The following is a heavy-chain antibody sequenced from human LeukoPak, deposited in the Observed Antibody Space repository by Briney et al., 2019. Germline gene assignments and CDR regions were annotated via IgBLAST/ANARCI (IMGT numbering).Heavy chain of an antibody. CDR2: ISGGSGST. V-gene: IGHV3-23*01. D-gene: IGHD3-22*01. CDR3: AKHRFESGGYHSTD. Sequence: PGGPLRLSCAASGFTFSSYAMSWVRQAPGKGLAWVSTISGGSGSTYCADSVKGRFTISRDNSKNTLYLQMNSLRDEDTAVYYCAKHRFESGGYHSTDWGQGTLVTVSS. CDR1: GFTFSSYA. J-gene: IGHJ4*02.